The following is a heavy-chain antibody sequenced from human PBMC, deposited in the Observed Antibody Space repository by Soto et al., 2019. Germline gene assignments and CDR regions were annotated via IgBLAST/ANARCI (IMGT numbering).Heavy chain of an antibody. Sequence: ASVKVSCKASGYTFTGYYMHWVRQAPGQGLEWMGWINPNSGGTNYAQKFQGWVTMTRDTSISTAYMELSSLRSDDTAVYYCARDKKLIAVAGGLFDYWGQGTLVTVSS. CDR1: GYTFTGYY. CDR3: ARDKKLIAVAGGLFDY. J-gene: IGHJ4*02. V-gene: IGHV1-2*04. CDR2: INPNSGGT. D-gene: IGHD6-19*01.